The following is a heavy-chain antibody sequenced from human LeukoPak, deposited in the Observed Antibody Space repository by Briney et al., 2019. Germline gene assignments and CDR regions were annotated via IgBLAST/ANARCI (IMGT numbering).Heavy chain of an antibody. CDR2: ISWNGGSI. Sequence: GGSLRLSCAASGFTFDDYAMHWVRQAPGKGLEWVSGISWNGGSIGYADSVKGRFTISRDNAKNSLYLQMNSLRAEDTALYYCAKDIGLLRDYFDYWGQGTLVTVSS. D-gene: IGHD2-15*01. V-gene: IGHV3-9*01. J-gene: IGHJ4*02. CDR3: AKDIGLLRDYFDY. CDR1: GFTFDDYA.